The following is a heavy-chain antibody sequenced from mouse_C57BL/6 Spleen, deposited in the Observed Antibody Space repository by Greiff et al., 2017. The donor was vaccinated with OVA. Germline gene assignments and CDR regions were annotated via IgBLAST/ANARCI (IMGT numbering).Heavy chain of an antibody. D-gene: IGHD2-4*01. Sequence: EVQLVESGGGLVKPGGSLKLSCAASGFTFSSYAMSWVRQTPEKRLEWVATISDGGSYTYYPDNVKGRFTISRDNAKNNLYLQMSHLKSEDTAMYYCARDQMITTRKYYLDYWGQGTTLTVSS. CDR2: ISDGGSYT. CDR3: ARDQMITTRKYYLDY. CDR1: GFTFSSYA. V-gene: IGHV5-4*01. J-gene: IGHJ2*01.